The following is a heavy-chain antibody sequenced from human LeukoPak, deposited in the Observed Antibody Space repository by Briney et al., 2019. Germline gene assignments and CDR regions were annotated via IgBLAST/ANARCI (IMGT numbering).Heavy chain of an antibody. Sequence: ASVKVSCKASGYTFTSYGISWVRQAPGQGLEWMVWISAYNGNTNYAQKLQGRVTMTTDTSTSTAYMELRSLRSDDTAVYYWARDLGLRLGELSPMCWGQGTLVTVSS. V-gene: IGHV1-18*01. D-gene: IGHD3-16*02. CDR3: ARDLGLRLGELSPMC. J-gene: IGHJ4*02. CDR2: ISAYNGNT. CDR1: GYTFTSYG.